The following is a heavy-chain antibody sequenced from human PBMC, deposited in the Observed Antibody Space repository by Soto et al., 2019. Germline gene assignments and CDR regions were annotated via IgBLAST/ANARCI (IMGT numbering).Heavy chain of an antibody. CDR1: GFTFSSYG. J-gene: IGHJ2*01. CDR2: IWYDGSNK. Sequence: QVQLVESGGGVVQPGRSLRLSCAASGFTFSSYGMHWVRQAPGKGLVWVAVIWYDGSNKYYADSVKGRFTISRDNSKNTLYLQMNSVRADDTAVYYFARDEGPLWFGELLGYFDLWGRGTLVTVSS. V-gene: IGHV3-33*01. CDR3: ARDEGPLWFGELLGYFDL. D-gene: IGHD3-10*01.